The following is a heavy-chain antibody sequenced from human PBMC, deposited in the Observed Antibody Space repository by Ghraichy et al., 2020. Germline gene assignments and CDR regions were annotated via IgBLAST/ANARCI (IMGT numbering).Heavy chain of an antibody. CDR2: IYTSVST. D-gene: IGHD4-23*01. CDR3: ARVIYGGNRDYFDY. Sequence: GSLRLSCTVSGGSISSYYWSWIRQPAGKGLEWVGRIYTSVSTNYNPSLKSRVTMSVDTSKNQFSLKLSSVTAADTAVYYCARVIYGGNRDYFDYWGQGTLVTASS. CDR1: GGSISSYY. V-gene: IGHV4-4*07. J-gene: IGHJ4*02.